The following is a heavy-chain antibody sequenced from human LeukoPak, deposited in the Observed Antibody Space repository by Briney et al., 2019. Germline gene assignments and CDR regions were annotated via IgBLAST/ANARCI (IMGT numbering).Heavy chain of an antibody. D-gene: IGHD4/OR15-4a*01. Sequence: SETLSLTCTVSGGSVSDHYWNWVRQPPEKGPEWIGYTYNSRSTNYNPSLKSRLTISVDPYKNQFSLKMRSVTAADAAVYYCASANYMDYYYYYYMDVWGKGTTVTVSS. CDR2: TYNSRST. CDR1: GGSVSDHY. J-gene: IGHJ6*03. V-gene: IGHV4-4*08. CDR3: ASANYMDYYYYYYMDV.